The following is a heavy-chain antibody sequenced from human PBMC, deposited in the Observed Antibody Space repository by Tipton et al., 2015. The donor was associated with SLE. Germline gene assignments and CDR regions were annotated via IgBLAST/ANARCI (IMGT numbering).Heavy chain of an antibody. CDR2: VYNSEST. Sequence: TLSLTCTVSGGSISSHSWSWIRQPPGKGLEWIGNVYNSESTNYNPSLKSRVTISVDTSKNRFSLNLSSVTAADTAVYYCAREQWLVLWGYFDFWGQGTLVTVSS. J-gene: IGHJ4*02. V-gene: IGHV4-4*08. CDR1: GGSISSHS. CDR3: AREQWLVLWGYFDF. D-gene: IGHD6-19*01.